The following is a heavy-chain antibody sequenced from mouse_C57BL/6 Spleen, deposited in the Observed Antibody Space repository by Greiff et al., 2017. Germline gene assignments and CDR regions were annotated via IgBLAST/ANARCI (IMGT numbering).Heavy chain of an antibody. V-gene: IGHV5-17*01. CDR1: GFTFSDYG. J-gene: IGHJ3*01. Sequence: EVKLMESGGGLVKPGGSLKLSCAASGFTFSDYGMHWVRRAPEKGLEWVAYISSGSSTSYYADTVKGRFTISRDNAKNTLFLQMTSLRSEDTAMYYCARGDYGSSYLFAYWGQGTLVTVSA. CDR3: ARGDYGSSYLFAY. CDR2: ISSGSSTS. D-gene: IGHD1-1*01.